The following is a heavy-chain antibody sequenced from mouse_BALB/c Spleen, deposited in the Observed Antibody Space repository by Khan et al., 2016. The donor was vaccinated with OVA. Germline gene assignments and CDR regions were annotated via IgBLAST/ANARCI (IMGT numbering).Heavy chain of an antibody. CDR2: ISDGGSST. CDR1: GFTFSDYY. Sequence: EVQLVESGGGLVKPGGSLKLSCAASGFTFSDYYMYWVRQTPEKRLEWVATISDGGSSTYYPASVKGRFTISRDNAKNNLYLQMSSLKSEDTAIYYCARAGYGGFAYWGRGTLVTVSA. D-gene: IGHD1-1*02. V-gene: IGHV5-4*02. CDR3: ARAGYGGFAY. J-gene: IGHJ3*01.